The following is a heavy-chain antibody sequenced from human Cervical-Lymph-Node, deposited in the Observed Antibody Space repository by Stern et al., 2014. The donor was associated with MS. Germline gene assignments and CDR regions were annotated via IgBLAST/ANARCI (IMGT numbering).Heavy chain of an antibody. J-gene: IGHJ4*02. Sequence: VQLVESGGGVVQPGRSLRLSCAASEFTFSSYGMHWVRQAPGKGLEWVAIVSYDGSNKYYADSVKGRFTISRDNSNNTLYLQMNSLRAEDTAVYYCAKQRLWFGELLYSIDYWGQGTLVTVSS. CDR1: EFTFSSYG. CDR3: AKQRLWFGELLYSIDY. V-gene: IGHV3-30*18. CDR2: VSYDGSNK. D-gene: IGHD3-10*01.